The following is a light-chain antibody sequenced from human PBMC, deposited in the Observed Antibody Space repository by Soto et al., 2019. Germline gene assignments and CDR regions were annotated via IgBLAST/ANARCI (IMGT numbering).Light chain of an antibody. Sequence: QLVLTQPPSVSGAPGQRVTISCTGSSSNIGATYDVQWYQQLPGTAPKLLIYGNSNRPSGVADRFSGSKSGTSASLAITGLQADDEADDYCQSYDSSMSAHYVFGTGTQLTVL. J-gene: IGLJ1*01. CDR2: GNS. CDR1: SSNIGATYD. V-gene: IGLV1-40*01. CDR3: QSYDSSMSAHYV.